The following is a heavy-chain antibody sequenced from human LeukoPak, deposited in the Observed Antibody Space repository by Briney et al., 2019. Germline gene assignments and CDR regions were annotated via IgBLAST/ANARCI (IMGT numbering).Heavy chain of an antibody. D-gene: IGHD3-10*01. CDR1: GFTFSSYW. Sequence: PGGSLRLSCAASGFTFSSYWMSWVRQAPGKGLEWVSYISSSGSTIYYADSVKGRFTISRNNAKNSLYLQMNSLRAEDTAVYYCARGGGSGSSTLYYFDYWGQGTLVTVSS. CDR2: ISSSGSTI. J-gene: IGHJ4*02. CDR3: ARGGGSGSSTLYYFDY. V-gene: IGHV3-48*04.